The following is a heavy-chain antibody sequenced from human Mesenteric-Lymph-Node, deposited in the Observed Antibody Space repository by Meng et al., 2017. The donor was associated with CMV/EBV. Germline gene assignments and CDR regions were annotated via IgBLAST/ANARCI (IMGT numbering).Heavy chain of an antibody. Sequence: GGSLRLSCAASGFTFDDYAMHWVRQAPGKGLEWVSGISWNSGSIGYADSVKGRFTISRDNAKNTLYLQMNSLRAEDTAVYYCARSFLRGGRAFDIWGQGTMVTVSS. J-gene: IGHJ3*02. CDR3: ARSFLRGGRAFDI. V-gene: IGHV3-9*01. CDR1: GFTFDDYA. D-gene: IGHD2/OR15-2a*01. CDR2: ISWNSGSI.